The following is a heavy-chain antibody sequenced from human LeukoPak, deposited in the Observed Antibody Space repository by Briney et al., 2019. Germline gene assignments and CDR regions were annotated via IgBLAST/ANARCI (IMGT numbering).Heavy chain of an antibody. Sequence: SETLSLTCTVSGGSISSSCWTWIRQPPGKGLEWIGYIYSSGTTNYNPSLKSRVSISIDTSKDHFSLKLNSVTAADTAVYYCASSSVVTATRTALDLWGRGTLVTVSS. CDR3: ASSSVVTATRTALDL. CDR1: GGSISSSC. CDR2: IYSSGTT. D-gene: IGHD2-15*01. J-gene: IGHJ2*01. V-gene: IGHV4-59*08.